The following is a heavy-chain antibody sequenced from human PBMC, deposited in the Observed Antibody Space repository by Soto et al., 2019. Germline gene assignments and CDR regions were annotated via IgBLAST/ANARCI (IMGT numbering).Heavy chain of an antibody. Sequence: SGTLSLTCAVSSYSISSGYYWGWIRQPPGKGLEWIGSIYHSGSTYYNPSLKSRVTISVDTSKNQFSLKLSSVTAADTAVYYCARQDSSPPDAFDIWGQGTMVTVSS. CDR2: IYHSGST. J-gene: IGHJ3*02. CDR1: SYSISSGYY. D-gene: IGHD6-13*01. V-gene: IGHV4-38-2*01. CDR3: ARQDSSPPDAFDI.